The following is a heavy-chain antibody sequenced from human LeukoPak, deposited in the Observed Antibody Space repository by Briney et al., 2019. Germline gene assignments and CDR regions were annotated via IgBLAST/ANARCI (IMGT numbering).Heavy chain of an antibody. D-gene: IGHD1-7*01. V-gene: IGHV3-48*03. J-gene: IGHJ4*02. CDR1: GFTFSSYE. CDR3: ARDLTGTSSY. CDR2: ISSSGTTI. Sequence: PGRSLRLSCAASGFTFSSYEMNWVRQAPGKGLEWVSYISSSGTTINYTDSVKGRFTIFRDNAKNSLYLQMNSLRVEDTAVYFCARDLTGTSSYWGQGTLVTVSS.